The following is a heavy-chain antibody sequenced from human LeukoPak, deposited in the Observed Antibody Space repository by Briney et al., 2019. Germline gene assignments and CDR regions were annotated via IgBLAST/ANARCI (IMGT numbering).Heavy chain of an antibody. V-gene: IGHV3-74*01. Sequence: GGSLRLSCAASGFTFSSYWMHWVRQAPGKGLVWVSRINSDGSSTSYADSVKGRFTISRDNAKNTLYLQVDSLRAEDTAVYYCARGGSMYDSGGRLGYWGQGTLVTVSS. CDR1: GFTFSSYW. CDR2: INSDGSST. J-gene: IGHJ4*02. D-gene: IGHD3-22*01. CDR3: ARGGSMYDSGGRLGY.